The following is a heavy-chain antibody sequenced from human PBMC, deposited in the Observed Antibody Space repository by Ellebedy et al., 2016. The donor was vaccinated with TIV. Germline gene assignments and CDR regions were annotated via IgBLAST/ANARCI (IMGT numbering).Heavy chain of an antibody. V-gene: IGHV3-33*08. CDR3: VRDLRWDWNGQRIDY. J-gene: IGHJ4*02. D-gene: IGHD1-1*01. CDR1: GFTFSSYS. Sequence: GESLKISCAASGFTFSSYSMHWVRQAPGEGLEWVAFIWYDGTNEYYAESVKGRFTISRDNSKNTLFLQMNSLRVEDTAVYFCVRDLRWDWNGQRIDYWGQGSLVTVSS. CDR2: IWYDGTNE.